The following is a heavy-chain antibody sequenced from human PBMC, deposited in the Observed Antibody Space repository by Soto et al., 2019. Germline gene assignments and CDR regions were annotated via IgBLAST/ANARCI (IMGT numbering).Heavy chain of an antibody. CDR2: TKNKANSYTT. Sequence: GGSLRLSCAASGFTFSDRYMDWVRQAPGKGLEWVGRTKNKANSYTTEYAASVKGRFTISRDDSRNSVYLQMSSLKTDDTAVYYCTIEGAYPGPDFDYWGQGTLVTV. CDR3: TIEGAYPGPDFDY. D-gene: IGHD3-16*01. V-gene: IGHV3-72*01. J-gene: IGHJ4*02. CDR1: GFTFSDRY.